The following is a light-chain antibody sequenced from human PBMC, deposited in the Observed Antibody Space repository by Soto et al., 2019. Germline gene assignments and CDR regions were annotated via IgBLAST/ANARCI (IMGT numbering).Light chain of an antibody. CDR1: SSDVGGYDF. Sequence: CALTQPASVSGSPGQSITISCTGTSSDVGGYDFVSWYQHHPGKAPRLMIYDVSHRPSGVSDRFSASKSGNTASLTISGLLAEDEADYYCSSYTSISTYVFGTGTKVTVL. V-gene: IGLV2-14*03. J-gene: IGLJ1*01. CDR2: DVS. CDR3: SSYTSISTYV.